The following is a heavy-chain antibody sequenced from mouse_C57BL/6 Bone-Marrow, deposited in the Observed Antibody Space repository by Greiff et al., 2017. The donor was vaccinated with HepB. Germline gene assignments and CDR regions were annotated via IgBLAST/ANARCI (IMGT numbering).Heavy chain of an antibody. V-gene: IGHV1-47*01. Sequence: VQLQQSGAELVKPGASVKMSCKASGYTFTTYPIEWMKQNHGKSLEWIGNFHPYNDDTKYNQKFKGKATLTVDTSSSTAYMQLSSLTSEDSAVYYCARSPITTVVYFDYWGQGTTLTVSS. CDR1: GYTFTTYP. CDR2: FHPYNDDT. D-gene: IGHD1-1*01. CDR3: ARSPITTVVYFDY. J-gene: IGHJ2*01.